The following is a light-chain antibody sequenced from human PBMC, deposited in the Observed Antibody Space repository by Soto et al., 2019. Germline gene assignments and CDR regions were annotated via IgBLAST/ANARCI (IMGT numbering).Light chain of an antibody. CDR1: NRDVGTPNY. CDR3: FSYSGGSTFV. CDR2: EVV. J-gene: IGLJ6*01. V-gene: IGLV2-8*01. Sequence: QSVLTQPPSASGSPGESVTISCTGTNRDVGTPNYVSWYQQYPGKAPKLFISEVVKRPSGIPHRFPGSKSGNTGSLTVSGLPADEEADFYCFSYSGGSTFVLGSGTK.